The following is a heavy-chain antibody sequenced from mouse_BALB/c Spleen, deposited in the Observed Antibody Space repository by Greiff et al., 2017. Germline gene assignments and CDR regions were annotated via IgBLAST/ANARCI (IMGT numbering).Heavy chain of an antibody. CDR3: ARFLFYDYDGYFDV. Sequence: EVMLVESGGGLVQPGGSLKLSCAASGFTFSSYTMSWVRQTPEKRLEWVAYISNGGGSTYYPDTVKGRFTISRDNAKNTLYLQMSSLKSEDTAMYYCARFLFYDYDGYFDVWGAGTTVTVSS. V-gene: IGHV5-12-2*01. J-gene: IGHJ1*01. D-gene: IGHD2-4*01. CDR1: GFTFSSYT. CDR2: ISNGGGST.